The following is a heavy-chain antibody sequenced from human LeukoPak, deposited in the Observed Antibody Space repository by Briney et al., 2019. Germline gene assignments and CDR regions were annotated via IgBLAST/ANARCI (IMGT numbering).Heavy chain of an antibody. D-gene: IGHD2-2*01. CDR1: GYIFTNYA. J-gene: IGHJ4*02. CDR2: INPFKADA. V-gene: IGHV1-18*01. CDR3: ARGEKSYAY. Sequence: ASVKVSCKTSGYIFTNYAISWVRQAPGQGPEWVGWINPFKADAKYAQKFQGRVTMTTDTSTSTAYLELRSLRYDDTAVYYCARGEKSYAYWGQGTLVTVSS.